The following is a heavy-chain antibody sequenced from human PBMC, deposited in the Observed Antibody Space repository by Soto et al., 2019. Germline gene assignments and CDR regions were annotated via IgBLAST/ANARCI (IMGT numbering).Heavy chain of an antibody. CDR2: IIPLFGTT. V-gene: IGHV1-69*01. CDR3: ARGDTHGSSWYFWFDP. J-gene: IGHJ5*02. CDR1: GGTFSTYP. D-gene: IGHD6-13*01. Sequence: QVQLVQSGAEVRMPGSSVKVSCKASGGTFSTYPINWVRQAPGQGLEWMGGIIPLFGTTNYAQKFKGRVTITADEFTSTAYMELSSLRAEDAAVYYCARGDTHGSSWYFWFDPWGQGTLVTVSS.